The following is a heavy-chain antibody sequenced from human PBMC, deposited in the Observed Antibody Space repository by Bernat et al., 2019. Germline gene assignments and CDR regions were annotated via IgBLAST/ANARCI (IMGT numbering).Heavy chain of an antibody. D-gene: IGHD5-12*01. CDR3: TREEAGGYENY. Sequence: EVQLVESGGGLVQPGRSLRLSCTASGFTFGDYAMSWVRQAPGKGLEWVGFIRSKAYGGTTEYAASVKGRFTISRDDSKSIAYLQMNSLKTEDTAVYYCTREEAGGYENYWGQGTLVTVSS. J-gene: IGHJ4*02. V-gene: IGHV3-49*04. CDR1: GFTFGDYA. CDR2: IRSKAYGGTT.